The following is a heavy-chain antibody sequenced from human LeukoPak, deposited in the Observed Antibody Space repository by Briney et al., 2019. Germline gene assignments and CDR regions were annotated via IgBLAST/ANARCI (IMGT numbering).Heavy chain of an antibody. CDR3: VREDTPATANY. CDR2: ISGGGDIT. V-gene: IGHV3-23*01. J-gene: IGHJ4*02. CDR1: GFNFANHA. Sequence: GGSLRLSCAASGFNFANHAMSWVRQTPGKGLEWVSAISGGGDITYYADSVTGRFTISRDNSKDTLFLQMPSLRPGDTAVYYCVREDTPATANYWGQGTLVTISS. D-gene: IGHD2-21*02.